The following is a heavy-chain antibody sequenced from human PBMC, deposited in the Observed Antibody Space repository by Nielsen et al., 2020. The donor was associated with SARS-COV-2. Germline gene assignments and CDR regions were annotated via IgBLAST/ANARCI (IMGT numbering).Heavy chain of an antibody. CDR1: GFNFRGYW. CDR2: ISASSSYT. CDR3: ARQQRGTWSFDY. J-gene: IGHJ4*02. V-gene: IGHV3-11*03. D-gene: IGHD6-13*01. Sequence: GESLKISCVVSGFNFRGYWMTWVRQAPGKGLEWVSYISASSSYTNYADSVKGRFSISRDNAKNSLYLQMNSLRAEDTAVYYCARQQRGTWSFDYWGQGTLVTVSS.